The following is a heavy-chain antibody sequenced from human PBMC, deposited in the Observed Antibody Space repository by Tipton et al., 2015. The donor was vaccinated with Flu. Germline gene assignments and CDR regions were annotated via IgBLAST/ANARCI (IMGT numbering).Heavy chain of an antibody. V-gene: IGHV4-38-2*02. CDR1: GYSISSGYY. D-gene: IGHD6-19*01. J-gene: IGHJ4*02. CDR3: ARAGAVAGPGVFDY. Sequence: TLSLTCTVSGYSISSGYYWGWIRQPPGKGLEWSGSIYHSGSTYYNPSLKSRVTISVDTSKNQFSLKLSSVTAADTAVYYCARAGAVAGPGVFDYWGQGTLVTVSS. CDR2: IYHSGST.